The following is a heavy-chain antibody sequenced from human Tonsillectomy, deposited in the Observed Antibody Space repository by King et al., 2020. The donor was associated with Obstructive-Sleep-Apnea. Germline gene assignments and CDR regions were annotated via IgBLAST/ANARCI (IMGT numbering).Heavy chain of an antibody. J-gene: IGHJ1*01. V-gene: IGHV4-39*02. D-gene: IGHD1-26*01. Sequence: QLQESGPGLVKPSETLSLTCSVSGDSISNKTYYWGWIRQPPGKGLEWMGSILSTGSTYDNPSLKSRVTMFVDTSKNHFSLELRSVTAADTAVYFCVRPGVGATNRYFQYWGQGTLVTVSS. CDR1: GDSISNKTYY. CDR3: VRPGVGATNRYFQY. CDR2: ILSTGST.